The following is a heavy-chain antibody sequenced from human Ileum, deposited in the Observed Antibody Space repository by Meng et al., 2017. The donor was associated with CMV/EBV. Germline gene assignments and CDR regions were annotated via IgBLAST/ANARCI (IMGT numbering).Heavy chain of an antibody. J-gene: IGHJ4*02. V-gene: IGHV4-4*07. CDR2: IYTGGHT. D-gene: IGHD3-10*01. Sequence: LQASGQGLVKPQCALFSTCLTAAAAISPSCWNGIRQPAVKGLEWIGRIYTGGHTDYNPSLKSRVPMSVDMSKNHFFLNLSSVTAADTAVYYCARGQTVRGFEYWGLGILVTVSS. CDR1: AAAISPSC. CDR3: ARGQTVRGFEY.